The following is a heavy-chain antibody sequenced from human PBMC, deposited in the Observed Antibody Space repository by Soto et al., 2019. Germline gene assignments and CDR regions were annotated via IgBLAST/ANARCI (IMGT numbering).Heavy chain of an antibody. CDR1: GGTFSSYA. D-gene: IGHD2-15*01. CDR2: IIPIFGTA. J-gene: IGHJ4*02. V-gene: IGHV1-69*13. CDR3: ARVGVRYCSGGSCYSD. Sequence: SVKVSCKASGGTFSSYAISWVRQAPGQGLEWMGGIIPIFGTANYAQKFQGRVTITADESTSTAYMELSSLRSEDTAVYYCARVGVRYCSGGSCYSDWGQGTLVTVSS.